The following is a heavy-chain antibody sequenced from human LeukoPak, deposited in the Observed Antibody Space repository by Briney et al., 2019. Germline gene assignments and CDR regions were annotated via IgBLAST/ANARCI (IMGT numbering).Heavy chain of an antibody. CDR2: IYHSGST. CDR3: AREEAGTVDY. D-gene: IGHD6-19*01. J-gene: IGHJ4*02. V-gene: IGHV4-38-2*02. Sequence: PSETLSLTCAVSGYSISSGYHWGWIRQPPGEGLEWIGTIYHSGSTYYNPSLKSRLTISVDTSKNQFSLKLTSVTAADTAVYYCAREEAGTVDYWGQGTLVTVSS. CDR1: GYSISSGYH.